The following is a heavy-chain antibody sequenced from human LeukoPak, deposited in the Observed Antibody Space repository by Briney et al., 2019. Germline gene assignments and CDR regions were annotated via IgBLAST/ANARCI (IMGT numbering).Heavy chain of an antibody. CDR1: GGSISSYY. CDR2: IYTSGTT. J-gene: IGHJ4*02. V-gene: IGHV4-4*07. D-gene: IGHD2-15*01. Sequence: SETLSLTCAVSGGSISSYYWSWIRQPAGKGLEWIGRIYTSGTTNYNPSLKSRVTMSVDTSKNQFSLNLNSVAAADTAVYYCARTSPRAATFDYWGQGTLVTVSS. CDR3: ARTSPRAATFDY.